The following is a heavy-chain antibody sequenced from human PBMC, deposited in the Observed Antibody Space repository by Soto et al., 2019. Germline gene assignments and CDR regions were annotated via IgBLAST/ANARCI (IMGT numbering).Heavy chain of an antibody. J-gene: IGHJ4*02. CDR2: VSYDGRNE. Sequence: GGSLRLSCAASGFTFSSYAMHWVRQAPGKGLEWVALVSYDGRNEYYADSVKGRFTISRDNSKNTLYLQMNSLRAEDTAVYYCARDYGTGIAAARTPGYWGQGTLVTVSS. D-gene: IGHD6-13*01. CDR3: ARDYGTGIAAARTPGY. V-gene: IGHV3-30*04. CDR1: GFTFSSYA.